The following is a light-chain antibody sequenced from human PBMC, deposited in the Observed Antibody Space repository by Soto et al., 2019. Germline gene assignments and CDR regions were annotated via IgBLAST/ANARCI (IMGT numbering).Light chain of an antibody. CDR1: SSDVGGYNY. V-gene: IGLV2-14*01. CDR2: DVS. J-gene: IGLJ2*01. CDR3: SSYTSSSTLV. Sequence: QSALTQPASVSGSPGQSITISCTGTSSDVGGYNYVSWYQQHPGKAPKLMIYDVSNRPSGVSNGFSGSKSGNTASLTISGLQAEAEADYYCSSYTSSSTLVFGGGTKLTVL.